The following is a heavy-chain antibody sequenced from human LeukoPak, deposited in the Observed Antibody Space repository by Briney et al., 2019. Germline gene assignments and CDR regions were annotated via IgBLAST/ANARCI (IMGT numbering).Heavy chain of an antibody. J-gene: IGHJ4*02. CDR2: INPSGRST. D-gene: IGHD2-15*01. V-gene: IGHV1-46*01. Sequence: GASVKVSCKASGYTFTSNHIHWVRQAPGQGLEWMGIINPSGRSTNYAHKFQGRVTMTSDTSTSTVYMEPSSLRSEDTAVYYCAREQGQVPGPLVVAGTYYFDYWGQGTLVTVSS. CDR3: AREQGQVPGPLVVAGTYYFDY. CDR1: GYTFTSNH.